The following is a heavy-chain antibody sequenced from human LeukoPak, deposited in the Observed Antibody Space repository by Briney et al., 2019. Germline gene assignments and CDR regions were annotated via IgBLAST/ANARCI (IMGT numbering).Heavy chain of an antibody. D-gene: IGHD4-17*01. CDR2: IHSGGRT. CDR1: GFTVSDND. CDR3: ARNGIYGDYA. Sequence: GGSLRLSCAASGFTVSDNDMSWVRQAPGKGLEWVSDIHSGGRTYYADSLKDRFTISRDNSENTLYLQMNSLRAGDTAVYYCARNGIYGDYAWGQGTLVTVSS. J-gene: IGHJ4*02. V-gene: IGHV3-66*01.